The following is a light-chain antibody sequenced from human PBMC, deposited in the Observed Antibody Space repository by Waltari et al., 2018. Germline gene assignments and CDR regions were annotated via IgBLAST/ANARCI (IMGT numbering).Light chain of an antibody. CDR3: QQYDSAPLT. V-gene: IGKV4-1*01. CDR2: WAS. CDR1: SSVLYSSTNKNY. Sequence: DIVMTQCPDSRGVSLVERATLTITSSSSVLYSSTNKNYLPWYQQKPGQPPNLLIYWASTRESGVPYRFSGSGSVTDFTLTIRRLQAEDVAVYYCQQYDSAPLTFGGGTRVEIK. J-gene: IGKJ4*01.